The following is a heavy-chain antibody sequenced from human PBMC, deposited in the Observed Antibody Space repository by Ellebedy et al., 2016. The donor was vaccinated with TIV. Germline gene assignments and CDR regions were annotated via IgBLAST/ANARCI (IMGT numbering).Heavy chain of an antibody. CDR2: IYYTGST. D-gene: IGHD2-15*01. CDR1: GGSISSGGYS. V-gene: IGHV4-39*01. Sequence: MPSETLSLTCAVSGGSISSGGYSWSWIRQPPGKGLEWIGSIYYTGSTFYNASLKSRVTISVDTSKNQFSLRLNSVTAADTAVYYCARLEYCSGGSCPDFGDYWGQGTLVTVSS. CDR3: ARLEYCSGGSCPDFGDY. J-gene: IGHJ4*02.